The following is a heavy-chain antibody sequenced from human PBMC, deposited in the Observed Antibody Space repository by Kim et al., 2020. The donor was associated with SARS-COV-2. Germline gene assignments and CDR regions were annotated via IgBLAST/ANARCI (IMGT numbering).Heavy chain of an antibody. CDR3: AKCVGATMDYYYGMDV. CDR1: GFTFSSYS. Sequence: GGSLRLSCAASGFTFSSYSMNWVRQAPGKGLEWVAVISYDGSNKYYADSVQGRFTISRDNSKNTLFLQMNSLRAEDTAVYYCAKCVGATMDYYYGMDVWGQGTTVTVSS. V-gene: IGHV3-30*18. J-gene: IGHJ6*02. CDR2: ISYDGSNK. D-gene: IGHD1-26*01.